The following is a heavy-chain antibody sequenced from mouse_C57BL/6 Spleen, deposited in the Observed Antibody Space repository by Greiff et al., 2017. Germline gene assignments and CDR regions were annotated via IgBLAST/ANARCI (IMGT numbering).Heavy chain of an antibody. D-gene: IGHD3-2*02. CDR3: ARHEWAAQATGHYYAMDY. Sequence: QVQLQQSGAELVKPGASVKLSCKASGYTFTEYTIHWVKQRSGQGLEWIGWFYPGSGSIKYNEKFKDKATLTADKSSSTVYMELSRLTSEDSAVYFCARHEWAAQATGHYYAMDYWGQGTSVTVSS. V-gene: IGHV1-62-2*01. J-gene: IGHJ4*01. CDR2: FYPGSGSI. CDR1: GYTFTEYT.